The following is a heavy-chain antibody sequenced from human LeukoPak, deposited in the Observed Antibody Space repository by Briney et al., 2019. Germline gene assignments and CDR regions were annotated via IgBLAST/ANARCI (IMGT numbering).Heavy chain of an antibody. J-gene: IGHJ6*02. V-gene: IGHV1-8*01. Sequence: ASVKVSCKASGYTFTSYDINWVRQATGQGLEWMGWMNPNSGNTGYAQKFQGRVTMTRNTSISTAYMELSSLRSEDTAVYYCARGALSGSYSLGYGMDVWGQGTTVTVSS. D-gene: IGHD1-26*01. CDR1: GYTFTSYD. CDR3: ARGALSGSYSLGYGMDV. CDR2: MNPNSGNT.